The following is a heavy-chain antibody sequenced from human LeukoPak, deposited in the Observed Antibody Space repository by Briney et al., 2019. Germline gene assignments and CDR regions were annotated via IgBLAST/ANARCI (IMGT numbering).Heavy chain of an antibody. CDR2: ISGSGGST. J-gene: IGHJ4*02. Sequence: GESLTLSCAASGFTFSSYAMSWVRQAPGKGLEWVGAISGSGGSTYYADSVKGRVTISRDNSKNTLYLQMNSLRAEDTAVDYCAKDRRYFDYWGQGTLVTVSS. CDR1: GFTFSSYA. CDR3: AKDRRYFDY. V-gene: IGHV3-23*01.